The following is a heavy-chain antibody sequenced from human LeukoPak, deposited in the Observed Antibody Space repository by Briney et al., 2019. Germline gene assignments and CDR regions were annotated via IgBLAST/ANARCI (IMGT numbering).Heavy chain of an antibody. Sequence: GGSLRLSCAASGFTFSSYGMHWVRQAPGKGLEWVAFIRYDGSNKYCADSVKGRFTISRDNSKNTLYLQMNSLRAEDTAVYYCARAHYYDSNDYSGGDYWGQGTLVTVSS. V-gene: IGHV3-30*02. CDR1: GFTFSSYG. CDR2: IRYDGSNK. J-gene: IGHJ4*02. CDR3: ARAHYYDSNDYSGGDY. D-gene: IGHD3-22*01.